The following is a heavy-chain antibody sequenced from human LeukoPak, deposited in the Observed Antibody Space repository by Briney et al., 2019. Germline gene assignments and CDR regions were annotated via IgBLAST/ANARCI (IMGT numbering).Heavy chain of an antibody. D-gene: IGHD6-13*01. CDR2: IYSGGST. CDR3: ARGVSTWYKYPFHY. CDR1: GFTVSTNY. V-gene: IGHV3-66*01. Sequence: PGGSLRLSCAASGFTVSTNYMSWVRQAPGKGPEWVSVIYSGGSTYYADSVKGRFIISRDNSKNTLYLQMNSLRAEDTAVYYCARGVSTWYKYPFHYWGQGTLVTVSS. J-gene: IGHJ4*02.